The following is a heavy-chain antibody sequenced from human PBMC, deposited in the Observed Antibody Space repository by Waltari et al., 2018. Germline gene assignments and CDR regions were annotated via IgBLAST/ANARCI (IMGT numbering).Heavy chain of an antibody. CDR1: GGSISSGGYS. CDR3: ARYDSSGYKGYLDN. V-gene: IGHV4-31*01. D-gene: IGHD3-22*01. CDR2: IYYSGST. Sequence: QVQLQESGPGLVKPSQTLSLTCTVAGGSISSGGYSWSWIRQLPGKGLEWIGYIYYSGSTYYNPSLKSLVTISVDTSKNQFSLKLSSVTAADTAVYYCARYDSSGYKGYLDNWGQGTLVTVSS. J-gene: IGHJ4*02.